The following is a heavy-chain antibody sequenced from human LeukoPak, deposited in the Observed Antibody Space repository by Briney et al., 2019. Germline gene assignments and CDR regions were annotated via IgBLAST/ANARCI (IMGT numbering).Heavy chain of an antibody. Sequence: PSETLSLTCTVSGGSISSNSYFWGCIRQPPGKGLEWIGIIHYSGSIYYSPSLKSRLSISIDTSKNQFSLKLSSVTAADTAVYYCASQKTLVRGAIRLFDASDIWGQGTVVTVSS. CDR3: ASQKTLVRGAIRLFDASDI. J-gene: IGHJ3*02. CDR1: GGSISSNSYF. D-gene: IGHD3-10*01. CDR2: IHYSGSI. V-gene: IGHV4-39*01.